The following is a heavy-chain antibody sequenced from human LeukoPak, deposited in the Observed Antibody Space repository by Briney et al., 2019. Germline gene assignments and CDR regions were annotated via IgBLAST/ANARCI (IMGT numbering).Heavy chain of an antibody. V-gene: IGHV3-23*01. CDR2: ISGSGAGT. Sequence: GGSLRLSCAASGFTFSTYGMSWVRQAPGKGLEWVSAISGSGAGTYYADSVKGRFTISRDNSKNTLYLQMNSLRVEDTAVYYCARDVAWIQLWADYWGQGTLVTVSS. D-gene: IGHD5-18*01. CDR1: GFTFSTYG. J-gene: IGHJ4*02. CDR3: ARDVAWIQLWADY.